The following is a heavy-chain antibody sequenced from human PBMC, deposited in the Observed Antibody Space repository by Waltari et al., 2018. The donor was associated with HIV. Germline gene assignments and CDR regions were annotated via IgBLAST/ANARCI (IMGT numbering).Heavy chain of an antibody. J-gene: IGHJ4*02. CDR2: ISAYKGNT. D-gene: IGHD4-17*01. V-gene: IGHV1-18*01. Sequence: QVQLVQSGAEVKKPGASVKVSCKASGYTFTGYGISWVRQAPGQGLEWMGWISAYKGNTNYAQKLPGRVTSTTDTSTSTAYMERGNLRYDDTAVYYCAREYYGDPFRYWGQGTLVTVSS. CDR3: AREYYGDPFRY. CDR1: GYTFTGYG.